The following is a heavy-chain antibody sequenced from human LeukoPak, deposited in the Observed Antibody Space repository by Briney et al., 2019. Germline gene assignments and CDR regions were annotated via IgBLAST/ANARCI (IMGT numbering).Heavy chain of an antibody. CDR2: INHSGST. V-gene: IGHV4-34*01. CDR3: ARDPSSTQDEYYYYGMDV. Sequence: SETLSLTCAVYGGSFSGYYWSWIRQPPGKGLEWIGEINHSGSTNYNPSLKSRVTIPVDTSKNQFSLKLSSVTAADTAVYYCARDPSSTQDEYYYYGMDVWGQGTTVTVSS. CDR1: GGSFSGYY. D-gene: IGHD2-2*01. J-gene: IGHJ6*02.